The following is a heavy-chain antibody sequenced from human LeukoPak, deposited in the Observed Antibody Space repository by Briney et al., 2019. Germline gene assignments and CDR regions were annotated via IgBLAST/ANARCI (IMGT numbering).Heavy chain of an antibody. D-gene: IGHD2-15*01. CDR2: ITSGGST. CDR1: GFTFTIYG. V-gene: IGHV3-23*01. CDR3: ARDGEYCSGGSCYTNHNYYYGMDV. Sequence: GGSLRLSCAASGFTFTIYGMTWVRQAPGKGLEWVSTITSGGSTYYADSVKGRFTISRDNSKNTVYLQMNSLRAEDTAVYYCARDGEYCSGGSCYTNHNYYYGMDVWGQGTTVTVSS. J-gene: IGHJ6*02.